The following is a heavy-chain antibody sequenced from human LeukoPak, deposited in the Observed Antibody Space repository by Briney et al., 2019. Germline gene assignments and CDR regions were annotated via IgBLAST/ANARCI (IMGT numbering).Heavy chain of an antibody. J-gene: IGHJ4*02. D-gene: IGHD2-2*02. CDR1: GGSFSGYY. V-gene: IGHV4-34*01. Sequence: PSETLSLTCAVYGGSFSGYYWSWIRQPPGKGLEWIGEINHSGSTNYNPSLKSRVTISVDTSKSQFSLKLSSVTAADTAVYYCARGPWDVVVPAAIGYFDYWGQGTLVTVSS. CDR3: ARGPWDVVVPAAIGYFDY. CDR2: INHSGST.